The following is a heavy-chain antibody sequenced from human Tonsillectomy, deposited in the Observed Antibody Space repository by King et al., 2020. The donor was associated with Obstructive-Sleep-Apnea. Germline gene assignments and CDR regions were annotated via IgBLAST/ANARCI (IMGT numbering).Heavy chain of an antibody. V-gene: IGHV4-34*01. D-gene: IGHD3-10*01. CDR3: ARGHRPSMLRGVMKYFDY. CDR1: GGSFSGSH. Sequence: VQLQQWGAGLLKPSETLSLTCGVYGGSFSGSHWSWIRQPPGKGLEWIGEVNHSGSTNYNPSLESRVTISVDTSKNQFSLKLGSVTAADTAVYYCARGHRPSMLRGVMKYFDYWGQGIRVTVSS. CDR2: VNHSGST. J-gene: IGHJ4*02.